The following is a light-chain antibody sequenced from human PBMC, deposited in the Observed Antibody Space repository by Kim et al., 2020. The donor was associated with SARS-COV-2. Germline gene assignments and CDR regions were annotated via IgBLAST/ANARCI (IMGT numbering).Light chain of an antibody. Sequence: ASVGDRVTITCRASRGASRWLAWYQQQAGKAPTFLIYEASKLKSGVPSGFSGSGSGTEFTLTISSLQPDDFATYFCQQYNLYPWTFGQGTKVDIK. CDR1: RGASRW. V-gene: IGKV1-5*03. CDR3: QQYNLYPWT. J-gene: IGKJ1*01. CDR2: EAS.